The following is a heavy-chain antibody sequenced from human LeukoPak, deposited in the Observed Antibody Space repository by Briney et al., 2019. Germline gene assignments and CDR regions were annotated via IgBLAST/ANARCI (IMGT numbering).Heavy chain of an antibody. D-gene: IGHD5-12*01. CDR3: ASESAQEEMATISPMRY. CDR2: IIPILGIA. CDR1: RATFTSYA. Sequence: SGNPSCKAARATFTSYAISWVRQAAGHGLEWMGRIIPILGIANYAQKFQGRVAITADKSTSTAYMELSSLRSEDTAVYSCASESAQEEMATISPMRYWGQGTLVTVSS. V-gene: IGHV1-69*04. J-gene: IGHJ4*02.